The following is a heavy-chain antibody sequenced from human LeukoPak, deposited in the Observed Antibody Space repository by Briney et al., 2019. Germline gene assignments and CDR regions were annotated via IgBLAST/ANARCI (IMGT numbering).Heavy chain of an antibody. J-gene: IGHJ4*02. CDR3: ARDRAEYDSSGYYGGFDY. Sequence: SETLSLTCTVSGGSISSYYWSWIRQPAGKGLEWIGRIYTSGSTNYNPSLKSRVTMSVDTSKNQFSLKLSSVTAADTAVYYCARDRAEYDSSGYYGGFDYWGQGTLVTVSS. CDR1: GGSISSYY. CDR2: IYTSGST. V-gene: IGHV4-4*07. D-gene: IGHD3-22*01.